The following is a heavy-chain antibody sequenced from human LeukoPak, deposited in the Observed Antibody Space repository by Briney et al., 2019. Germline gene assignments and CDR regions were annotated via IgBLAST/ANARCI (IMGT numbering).Heavy chain of an antibody. D-gene: IGHD1-26*01. Sequence: GGSLRLSCAASGFTFSSYAMSWVRQAPGKGLEWVSAISGSGGSTYYADSVKGRFTISRDNSKNTLYLQMNSLRAEGTAVYYCAKGSSGRYYYYYGMDVGGQGTTVTVSS. CDR3: AKGSSGRYYYYYGMDV. CDR2: ISGSGGST. J-gene: IGHJ6*02. V-gene: IGHV3-23*01. CDR1: GFTFSSYA.